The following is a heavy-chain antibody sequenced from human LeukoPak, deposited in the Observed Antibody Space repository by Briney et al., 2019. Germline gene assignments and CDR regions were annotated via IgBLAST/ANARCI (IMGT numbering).Heavy chain of an antibody. Sequence: PSETLSLTCSVSGGSISSYYWSWIRQPPGKGLEWIGYTYYSGRTNYNPSLKSRVTISVDTSKNQFSLTLSSVTAEDTAVYFCATHSPEWRYSGYYNYYYMDVWGNGTTVTVSS. D-gene: IGHD5-12*01. CDR1: GGSISSYY. CDR3: ATHSPEWRYSGYYNYYYMDV. J-gene: IGHJ6*03. V-gene: IGHV4-59*01. CDR2: TYYSGRT.